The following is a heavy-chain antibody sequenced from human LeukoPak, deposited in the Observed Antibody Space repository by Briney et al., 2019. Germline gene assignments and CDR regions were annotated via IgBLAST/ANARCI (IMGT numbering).Heavy chain of an antibody. J-gene: IGHJ3*01. CDR3: ATPARTNPFDL. CDR2: ISGSGRST. D-gene: IGHD1-14*01. CDR1: GFTFNNYA. Sequence: GGSLRLSCAASGFTFNNYAMNWVRQAPGKGLGWVSSISGSGRSTYYADSVRGRFTIPRHNSKNTLSLQMHSLRAEDTAVYYCATPARTNPFDLGRQGTVHTLPS. V-gene: IGHV3-23*01.